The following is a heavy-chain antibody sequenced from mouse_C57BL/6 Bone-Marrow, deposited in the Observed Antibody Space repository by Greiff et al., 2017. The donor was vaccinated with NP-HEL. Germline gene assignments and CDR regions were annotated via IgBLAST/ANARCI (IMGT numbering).Heavy chain of an antibody. D-gene: IGHD2-4*01. J-gene: IGHJ2*01. V-gene: IGHV3-6*01. Sequence: EVKVEESGPGLVKPSQSLSLTCSATGYSITSGYYWNWIRQPPGNNLECMGYISYDGSNNYNPSLKNRISITRDTSKNQFFLKLNSVTTEDTATYYCAREGDDYDRFDYWGQGTTLTVSS. CDR1: GYSITSGYY. CDR2: ISYDGSN. CDR3: AREGDDYDRFDY.